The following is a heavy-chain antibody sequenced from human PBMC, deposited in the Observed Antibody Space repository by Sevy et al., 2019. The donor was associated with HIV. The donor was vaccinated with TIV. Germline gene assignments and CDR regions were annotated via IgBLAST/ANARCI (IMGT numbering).Heavy chain of an antibody. CDR3: ARGTAGTFDY. CDR1: GFNFYIYW. Sequence: GGSLRLSCAASGFNFYIYWIHWVRQAPGKGLVWVSRINSDGGRTSHADSVKGRFTISRDNAKNTVYLQMSSRRAEDTAVYYCARGTAGTFDYWGQGTLVTVSS. CDR2: INSDGGRT. D-gene: IGHD1-1*01. J-gene: IGHJ4*02. V-gene: IGHV3-74*01.